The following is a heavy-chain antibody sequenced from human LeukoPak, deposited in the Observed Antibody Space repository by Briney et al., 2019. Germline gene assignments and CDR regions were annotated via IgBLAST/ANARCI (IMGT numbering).Heavy chain of an antibody. D-gene: IGHD5-18*01. CDR2: IYIGGST. J-gene: IGHJ3*02. Sequence: QPGGSLRLSCAAAGFTVSSNYMSWVSQAPGKWLEWVSVIYIGGSTYYADSLKGRFTISRDNSKNTMYLQMNSMRAEDTAVYYCASPLSIQLWRGAFDIWGQGTMVTVSS. CDR3: ASPLSIQLWRGAFDI. V-gene: IGHV3-53*01. CDR1: GFTVSSNY.